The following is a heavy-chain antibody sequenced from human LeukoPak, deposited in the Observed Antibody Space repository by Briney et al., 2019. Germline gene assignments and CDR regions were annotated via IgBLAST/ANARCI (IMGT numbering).Heavy chain of an antibody. D-gene: IGHD5-12*01. J-gene: IGHJ4*02. V-gene: IGHV4-4*07. CDR1: SGSISTYY. CDR2: IYISGTT. CDR3: ASEGTVARGLDY. Sequence: SETLSLTCTVSSGSISTYYWSWIRQPAGKGLEWIGRIYISGTTNYTPSLKSRVTMSIDTSKNQFSLKLYSVTAADTAIYYCASEGTVARGLDYWGQGTLVTVSS.